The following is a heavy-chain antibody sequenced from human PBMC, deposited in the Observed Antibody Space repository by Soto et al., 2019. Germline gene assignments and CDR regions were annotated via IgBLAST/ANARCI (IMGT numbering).Heavy chain of an antibody. Sequence: VVLQESGPGLVKPSETLSLTCSVSGRSITSYYLSWVRQPPGKGLQRIGYIYDNGITSQNPSLKSRVTMAADTSQNQCSLKLTSVAGADTAVYYCARTYDSNGYANEFDSWGQGILVTVTS. J-gene: IGHJ4*02. CDR1: GRSITSYY. V-gene: IGHV4-59*12. CDR3: ARTYDSNGYANEFDS. D-gene: IGHD3-22*01. CDR2: IYDNGIT.